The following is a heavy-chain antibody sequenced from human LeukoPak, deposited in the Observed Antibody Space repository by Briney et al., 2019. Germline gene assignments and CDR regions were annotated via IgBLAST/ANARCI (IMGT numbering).Heavy chain of an antibody. Sequence: PSETLSLTCTVSGYSISSGYYWGWIRQPPGKGLEWIGSIYYSGSTHYNPSLKSRVTISVDTSKNQFSLKLSSVTAADTAVYFCARGGPPGYYYDYYMDVWGKGTTVTISS. CDR3: ARGGPPGYYYDYYMDV. J-gene: IGHJ6*03. V-gene: IGHV4-38-2*02. CDR1: GYSISSGYY. CDR2: IYYSGST.